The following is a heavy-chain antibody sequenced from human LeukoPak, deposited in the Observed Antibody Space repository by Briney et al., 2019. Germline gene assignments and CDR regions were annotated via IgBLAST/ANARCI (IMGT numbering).Heavy chain of an antibody. V-gene: IGHV1-69*04. CDR1: GGTFSSYA. J-gene: IGHJ5*02. D-gene: IGHD4-17*01. Sequence: SVRVSCKASGGTFSSYAISWVRQAPGQGLEWMGRIIPILGIANYAQKFQGRVTITADKSTSTAYMELSSLRSEDTAVYYCASTLSVTPWGQGTLVTVSS. CDR3: ASTLSVTP. CDR2: IIPILGIA.